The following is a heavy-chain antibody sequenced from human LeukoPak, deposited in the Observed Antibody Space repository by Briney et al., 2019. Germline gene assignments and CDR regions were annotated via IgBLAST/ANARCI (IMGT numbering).Heavy chain of an antibody. Sequence: GGSLRLSCGASGFTFNDYYMTWIRQAPGKGLEWVSYISTHGSIIYYADSVKGRFTISRDNAKNSLYLRMNTLRAEDTAVYYCARVGLNDYGSGTYADYWGQGTLVTVSS. V-gene: IGHV3-11*04. CDR2: ISTHGSII. D-gene: IGHD3-10*01. J-gene: IGHJ4*02. CDR1: GFTFNDYY. CDR3: ARVGLNDYGSGTYADY.